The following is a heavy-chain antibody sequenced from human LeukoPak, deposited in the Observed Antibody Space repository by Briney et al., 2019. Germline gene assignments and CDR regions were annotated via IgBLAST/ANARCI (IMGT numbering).Heavy chain of an antibody. CDR1: GFTFSSYA. D-gene: IGHD5-18*01. Sequence: PGGSLRLSCVASGFTFSSYATSWVRQAPGKGLEWVSAISGSGVTTHYAGSVKGRFSISRDNSKNTLYLQMNSLRAEDTAVYYCAKEMPPGYSYAQGDYWGQGTLVTVSS. CDR3: AKEMPPGYSYAQGDY. J-gene: IGHJ4*02. V-gene: IGHV3-23*01. CDR2: ISGSGVTT.